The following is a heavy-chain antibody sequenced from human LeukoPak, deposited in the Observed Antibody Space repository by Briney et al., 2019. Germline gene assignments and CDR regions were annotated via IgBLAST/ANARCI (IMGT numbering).Heavy chain of an antibody. CDR1: GFTLSSYA. J-gene: IGHJ4*02. Sequence: GGSLRLSCAASGFTLSSYAMSWVRQAPGKGLEWVSAISDTGNTYHADSVKGRFTVSRDSSKNTLFLQMNRLRPEDAAVYYCAKAPVTTCRGAFCYPFDYWGLGTLVTVSS. D-gene: IGHD2-15*01. CDR2: ISDTGNT. V-gene: IGHV3-23*01. CDR3: AKAPVTTCRGAFCYPFDY.